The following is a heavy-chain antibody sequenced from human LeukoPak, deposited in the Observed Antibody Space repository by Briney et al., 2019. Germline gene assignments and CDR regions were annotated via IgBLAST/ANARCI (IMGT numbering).Heavy chain of an antibody. CDR2: INSDGSST. CDR3: AKSPGTMVRGVISYYYYYMDV. V-gene: IGHV3-74*01. CDR1: GFTFSSYW. D-gene: IGHD3-10*01. Sequence: GGSLRLSCAASGFTFSSYWMHWVRQAPGKGLVWVSRINSDGSSTSYADSVKGRFTISRDNSKNTLYLQMNSLRAEDTAVYYCAKSPGTMVRGVISYYYYYMDVWGKGTTVTVSS. J-gene: IGHJ6*03.